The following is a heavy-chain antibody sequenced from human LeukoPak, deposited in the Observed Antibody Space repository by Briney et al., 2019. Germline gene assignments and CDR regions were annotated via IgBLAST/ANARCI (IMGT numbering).Heavy chain of an antibody. CDR2: ISAYNRKT. CDR3: ARDESSYSSSPDY. J-gene: IGHJ4*02. D-gene: IGHD6-6*01. Sequence: EASVKVSCKASGYTFSSYGLTWVRQAPGQGLEWVGWISAYNRKTNYAQKFQGRVTMSTDTSTSTAYMELRSLRSDDTAMYYCARDESSYSSSPDYWGQGTLVIVSS. CDR1: GYTFSSYG. V-gene: IGHV1-18*01.